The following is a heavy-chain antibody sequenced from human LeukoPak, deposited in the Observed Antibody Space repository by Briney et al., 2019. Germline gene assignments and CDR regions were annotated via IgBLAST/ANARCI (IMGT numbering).Heavy chain of an antibody. CDR3: ARQLVYYDSSGYFNAFDI. Sequence: SETLSLTCTVSGGSISSSSYYWGWIRQPPGKGLEWIGSIYYSGSTYYNPSLKSRVTISVGTSKNQFSLKLSSVTAADTAVYYCARQLVYYDSSGYFNAFDIWGQGTMVTVSS. J-gene: IGHJ3*02. CDR2: IYYSGST. D-gene: IGHD3-22*01. CDR1: GGSISSSSYY. V-gene: IGHV4-39*01.